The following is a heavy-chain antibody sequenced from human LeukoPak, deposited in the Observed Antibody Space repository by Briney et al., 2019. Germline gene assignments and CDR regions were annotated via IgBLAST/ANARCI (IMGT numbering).Heavy chain of an antibody. CDR3: ARQVVPAPPGSYYYYMDV. CDR1: GGSISSYY. V-gene: IGHV4-4*09. D-gene: IGHD2-2*01. J-gene: IGHJ6*03. CDR2: IYTSGST. Sequence: SETLSPTCTVSGGSISSYYWSWIRQPPGKGLEWIGYIYTSGSTNYNPSLKGRVTISVDTSKNQFSLKLSSVTAADTAVYYCARQVVPAPPGSYYYYMDVWGKGTTVTVSS.